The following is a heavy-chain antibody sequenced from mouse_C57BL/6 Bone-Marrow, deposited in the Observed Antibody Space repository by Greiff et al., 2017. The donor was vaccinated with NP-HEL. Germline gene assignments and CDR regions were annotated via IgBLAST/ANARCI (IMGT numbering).Heavy chain of an antibody. V-gene: IGHV14-2*01. Sequence: EVQLQQSGAELVKPGASVKLSCTASGFNIKDYYMHWVKQRTEQGLEWIGRIDPEDGETKYAPKFKGKATITADTSSNTAYLQLSSLTSEDTAVYYCAFITTIVATPDWYFDVWGTGTAVTVSS. D-gene: IGHD1-1*01. CDR1: GFNIKDYY. CDR2: IDPEDGET. J-gene: IGHJ1*03. CDR3: AFITTIVATPDWYFDV.